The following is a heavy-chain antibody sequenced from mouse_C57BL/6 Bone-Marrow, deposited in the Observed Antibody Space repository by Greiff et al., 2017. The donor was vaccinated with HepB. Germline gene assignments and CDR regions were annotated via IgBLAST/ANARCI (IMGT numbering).Heavy chain of an antibody. Sequence: EVQVVESGGGLVKPGGSLKLSCAASGFTFSSYAMSWVRQTPEKRLEWVATISDGGSYTYYPDNVKGRFTISRDNAKNNLYLQMSHLKSEDTAMYYCARSYSNYSYYAMDYWGQGTSVTVSS. V-gene: IGHV5-4*01. J-gene: IGHJ4*01. CDR3: ARSYSNYSYYAMDY. D-gene: IGHD2-5*01. CDR1: GFTFSSYA. CDR2: ISDGGSYT.